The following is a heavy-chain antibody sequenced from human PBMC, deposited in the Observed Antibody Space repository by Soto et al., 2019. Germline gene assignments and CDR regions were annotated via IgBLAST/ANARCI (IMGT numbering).Heavy chain of an antibody. D-gene: IGHD6-25*01. Sequence: QITLKESGPTLVKPTQTLTLTCTFSGFSRSTSGVGVGWIRQPPEEALEWLALIYWDDDKRYSPSLKSRLTITKATSKDQVVLTKTNMDPVDTATYFCAHRGDAATLDLWGQGTLVTVSS. V-gene: IGHV2-5*02. CDR3: AHRGDAATLDL. CDR1: GFSRSTSGVG. CDR2: IYWDDDK. J-gene: IGHJ4*02.